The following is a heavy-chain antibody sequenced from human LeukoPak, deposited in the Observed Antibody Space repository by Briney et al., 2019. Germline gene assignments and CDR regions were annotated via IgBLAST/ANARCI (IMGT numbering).Heavy chain of an antibody. J-gene: IGHJ4*02. V-gene: IGHV4-39*01. CDR2: LSYSGST. CDR3: ARHVDY. CDR1: GGSISTGSFY. Sequence: SETLSLTCTVSGGSISTGSFYWGWIRQPPGKGLEWIASLSYSGSTFHNPSLKGRVTISLDSSKNQFSLKLSSVTAADTAVYYCARHVDYWGQGTLVTVSS.